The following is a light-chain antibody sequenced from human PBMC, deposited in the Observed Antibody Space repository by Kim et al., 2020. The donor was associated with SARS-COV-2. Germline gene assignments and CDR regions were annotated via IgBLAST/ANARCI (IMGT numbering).Light chain of an antibody. V-gene: IGKV3-15*01. CDR2: GAS. Sequence: ELVMTQSPGTLSVSPGEGATLSCRASQSVDSNLAWYQQRPGQPPRLLIYGASTRAAGVPARFTGSGSGTEFTLTISSLQSEDFAVYHCQQYNKWPPFTFGQGTKLEI. CDR1: QSVDSN. J-gene: IGKJ2*01. CDR3: QQYNKWPPFT.